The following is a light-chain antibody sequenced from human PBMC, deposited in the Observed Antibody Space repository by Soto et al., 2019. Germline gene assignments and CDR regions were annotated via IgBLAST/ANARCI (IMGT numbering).Light chain of an antibody. Sequence: QSVLTQPPSASGSPGQSVTISCTGTKNDIGVYDFVSWYQHHPGKPPRLIIYEGVQRPAGVPDRFAGTNSGNTASLTVSGLQGEEEADYFCKLNAGSNTYVFGSGTKLTVL. J-gene: IGLJ1*01. CDR2: EGV. V-gene: IGLV2-8*01. CDR3: KLNAGSNTYV. CDR1: KNDIGVYDF.